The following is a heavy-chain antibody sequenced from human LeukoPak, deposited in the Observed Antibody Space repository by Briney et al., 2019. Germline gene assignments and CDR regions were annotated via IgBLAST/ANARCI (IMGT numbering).Heavy chain of an antibody. V-gene: IGHV4-39*07. D-gene: IGHD3-22*01. CDR2: IYYSGIT. J-gene: IGHJ4*02. CDR1: GGSISSSSYY. CDR3: ATGGYYYDSSAC. Sequence: SETLSLTCTVSGGSISSSSYYWGWIRQPPGKGLEWIGSIYYSGITYYNPSLKSRVTISIDTSKNRFSLNLSSVTAADTAVYYCATGGYYYDSSACWGQGTLVTVSS.